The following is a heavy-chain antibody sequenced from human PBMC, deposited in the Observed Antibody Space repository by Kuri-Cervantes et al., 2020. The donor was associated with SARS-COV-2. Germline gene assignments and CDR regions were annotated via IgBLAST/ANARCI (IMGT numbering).Heavy chain of an antibody. CDR2: IRRKTDGGTT. V-gene: IGHV3-15*07. Sequence: GESLKISCTASGFTFINAWMTWVRQAPGKGLEWVGRIRRKTDGGTTDYAAPVKGRFTISRDDSKNTVYLHMNRLEIEDTAVYFCTTDVSEESRDYWGTWGQGTLVTVSS. CDR3: TTDVSEESRDYWGT. D-gene: IGHD4-17*01. J-gene: IGHJ5*02. CDR1: GFTFINAW.